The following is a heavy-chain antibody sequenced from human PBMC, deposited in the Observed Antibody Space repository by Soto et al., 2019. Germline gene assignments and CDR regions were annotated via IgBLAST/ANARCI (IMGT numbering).Heavy chain of an antibody. CDR3: ARSLGQLPYYFGLDV. CDR1: GYTFTSHD. D-gene: IGHD2-2*01. Sequence: GASVKVSCKASGYTFTSHDIHWVRQATGQGLEWMGWMNPNRGNTGYARRFQGRITMTRNTSISTAYMELRSPTSEDTAVYYCARSLGQLPYYFGLDVWRQGTTVTVSS. J-gene: IGHJ6*02. CDR2: MNPNRGNT. V-gene: IGHV1-8*01.